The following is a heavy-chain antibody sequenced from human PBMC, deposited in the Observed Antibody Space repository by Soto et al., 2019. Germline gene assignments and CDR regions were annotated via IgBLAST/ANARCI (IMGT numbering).Heavy chain of an antibody. CDR1: GGSLSGYY. Sequence: QVQLQQWGAGLLKPSETLSLNCAVNGGSLSGYYWSWIRQPPGKGLEWIGEIKDGGRTNYSPSLRSRATISSDTSNNQFSLRLYSVTAADTGVYSCARGQEGVVATHWAQGTLVTVSS. D-gene: IGHD5-12*01. J-gene: IGHJ4*02. CDR2: IKDGGRT. V-gene: IGHV4-34*01. CDR3: ARGQEGVVATH.